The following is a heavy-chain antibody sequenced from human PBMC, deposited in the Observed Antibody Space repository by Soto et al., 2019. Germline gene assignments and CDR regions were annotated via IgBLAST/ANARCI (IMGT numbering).Heavy chain of an antibody. CDR3: AGPMIVVANDASDI. V-gene: IGHV3-30-3*01. CDR2: ISYDGSNK. D-gene: IGHD3-22*01. CDR1: GFTFSSYA. Sequence: GGSLRLSCAASGFTFSSYAMHWVRQAPGKGLEWVAVISYDGSNKYYADSVKGRFTISRDNSKNTLYLQMNSLRAEDTAVYYCAGPMIVVANDASDIWGQGTMVTVSS. J-gene: IGHJ3*02.